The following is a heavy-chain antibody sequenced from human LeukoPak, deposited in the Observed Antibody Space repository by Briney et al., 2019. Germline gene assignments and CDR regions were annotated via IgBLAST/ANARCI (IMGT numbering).Heavy chain of an antibody. CDR1: GGSISSRSYY. Sequence: SETLSLTCTVSGGSISSRSYYWGWIRQPPGKGLEWIGSIYYSGSTYYNPSLKSRVTISVDPSKNQFSLKLSPVTAADTAVYYCARHAGGYYDSSNWFDPWGQGTLVTVSS. D-gene: IGHD3-22*01. V-gene: IGHV4-39*01. CDR2: IYYSGST. CDR3: ARHAGGYYDSSNWFDP. J-gene: IGHJ5*02.